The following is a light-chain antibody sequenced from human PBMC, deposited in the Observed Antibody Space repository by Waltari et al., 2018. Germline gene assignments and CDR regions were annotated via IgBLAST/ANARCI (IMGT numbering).Light chain of an antibody. CDR2: EVN. J-gene: IGLJ2*01. CDR3: CSYATRNTPVA. Sequence: QSALTQPASVSGSPGQPITISCPGTSRTDGNYDFVLWYQQYPGKAPKVIIYEVNKRPSGVSDRFSGSKSGNTASLTISGLQPEDEADYHCCSYATRNTPVAFGGGTKVTLL. V-gene: IGLV2-23*02. CDR1: SRTDGNYDF.